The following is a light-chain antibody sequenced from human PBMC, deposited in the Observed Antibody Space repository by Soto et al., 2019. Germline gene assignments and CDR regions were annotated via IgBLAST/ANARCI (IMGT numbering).Light chain of an antibody. Sequence: QSALTQPPSASGSPGQSVTISCTGTSSDVGGYNYVFWYQQHPGKAPKLMIYEVSKRPSGVPDRFSGSKSGNTAFLTVSGLQAEDEADYYCSSYGGSNNLVFGGGTKLTVL. V-gene: IGLV2-8*01. CDR1: SSDVGGYNY. CDR3: SSYGGSNNLV. CDR2: EVS. J-gene: IGLJ3*02.